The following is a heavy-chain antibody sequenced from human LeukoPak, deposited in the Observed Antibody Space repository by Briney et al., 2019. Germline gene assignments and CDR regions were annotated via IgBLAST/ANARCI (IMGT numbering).Heavy chain of an antibody. V-gene: IGHV1-2*06. CDR1: GYTFTAFY. D-gene: IGHD6-13*01. J-gene: IGHJ4*02. Sequence: GASVKVSCKASGYTFTAFYLHWVRQAPGQGLEWMGRINPNSGGTNYAQEFQGRVTMTRDTSINTAYMELSRLRSDDTAVYYCARDRSSWDWDDYWGQGTLVTVSS. CDR3: ARDRSSWDWDDY. CDR2: INPNSGGT.